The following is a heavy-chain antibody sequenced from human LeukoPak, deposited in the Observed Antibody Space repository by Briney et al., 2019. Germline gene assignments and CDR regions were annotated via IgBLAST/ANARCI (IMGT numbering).Heavy chain of an antibody. J-gene: IGHJ4*02. CDR3: ARLHDGVRGVVITGNY. D-gene: IGHD3-10*01. V-gene: IGHV4-34*01. CDR1: GGSFSGYY. CDR2: INHSGST. Sequence: SETLSLTCAVYGGSFSGYYWSWIRQPPGKGLEWIGEINHSGSTNYNPSLKSRVTISVDTSKNQFSLKLSSVTAAATAVYYCARLHDGVRGVVITGNYWGQGTLVTVSS.